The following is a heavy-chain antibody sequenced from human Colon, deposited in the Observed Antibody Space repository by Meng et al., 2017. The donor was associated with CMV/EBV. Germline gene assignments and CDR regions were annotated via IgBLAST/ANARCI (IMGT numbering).Heavy chain of an antibody. CDR1: GGSISSDY. D-gene: IGHD2-15*01. V-gene: IGHV4-4*08. CDR3: ARGGSAGYYGLDV. Sequence: SETLSLTCTASGGSISSDYWSWIRQPPGKGLEWISYIYPSGITKHNPSLKSRITISVDTSKNQVSLRLSAVTAADTGVYYCARGGSAGYYGLDVWGQGTTVTVSS. J-gene: IGHJ6*02. CDR2: IYPSGIT.